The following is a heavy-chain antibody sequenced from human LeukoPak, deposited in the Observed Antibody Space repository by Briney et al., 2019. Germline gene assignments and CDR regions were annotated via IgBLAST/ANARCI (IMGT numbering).Heavy chain of an antibody. V-gene: IGHV4-34*01. CDR3: ARHGRIGV. CDR1: GGSFSGYY. Sequence: SETLSLTCAVYGGSFSGYYWSWIRQPPGKGLEWIGEINHSGSTNYNPSLKSRVTISINTSKNQFSLKLSSVTAADTAVYYCARHGRIGVWGQGTLVTVSS. J-gene: IGHJ4*02. D-gene: IGHD2-8*01. CDR2: INHSGST.